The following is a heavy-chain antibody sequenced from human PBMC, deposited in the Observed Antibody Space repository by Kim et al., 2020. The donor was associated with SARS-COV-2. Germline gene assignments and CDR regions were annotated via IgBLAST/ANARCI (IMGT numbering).Heavy chain of an antibody. Sequence: SETLSLTCTVSGGSISSGGYYWSWIRQHPGKGLEWIGYIYYSGSTYYNPSLKSRFTISVDTSKNQFSLKLSSVTAAGTAVCYCERGRLRYFAWLLYRSTLSAFGIWGQGTMVTVSS. D-gene: IGHD3-9*01. J-gene: IGHJ3*02. CDR3: ERGRLRYFAWLLYRSTLSAFGI. CDR2: IYYSGST. CDR1: GGSISSGGYY. V-gene: IGHV4-31*03.